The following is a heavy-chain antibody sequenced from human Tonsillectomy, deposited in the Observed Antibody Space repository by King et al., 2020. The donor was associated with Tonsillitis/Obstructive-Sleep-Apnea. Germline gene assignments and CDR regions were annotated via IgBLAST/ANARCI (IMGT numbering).Heavy chain of an antibody. J-gene: IGHJ4*02. Sequence: LQLQESGPGLVKPSETLSLTCTVSGGSISTRSYYLGWIRQPPGKGLEWVCNIYYNGSTYYNPSLKSRVTISVNTSKNHFSLNLSSVTAADTAVYYCARVAEYYDSSTWGQGTLVTVSS. V-gene: IGHV4-39*02. CDR2: IYYNGST. CDR1: GGSISTRSYY. D-gene: IGHD3-22*01. CDR3: ARVAEYYDSST.